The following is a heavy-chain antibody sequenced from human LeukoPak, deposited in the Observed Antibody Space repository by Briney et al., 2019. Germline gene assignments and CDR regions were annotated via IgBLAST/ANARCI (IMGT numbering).Heavy chain of an antibody. CDR2: IYYSRST. Sequence: SETLSLTCTVSGGSISSSSYYWGWIRQPPGKGLEGNGSIYYSRSTYYNPSLKSRVTISVDTSKNQFSLKLSSVTAADTAVYYCARHDGIAAPHDYWGQGTLVTVSS. J-gene: IGHJ4*02. D-gene: IGHD6-13*01. V-gene: IGHV4-39*01. CDR1: GGSISSSSYY. CDR3: ARHDGIAAPHDY.